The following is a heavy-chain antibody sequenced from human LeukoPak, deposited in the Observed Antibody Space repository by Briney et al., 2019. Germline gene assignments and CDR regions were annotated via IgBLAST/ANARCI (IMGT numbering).Heavy chain of an antibody. J-gene: IGHJ4*02. V-gene: IGHV3-23*01. CDR1: GLRFSTFA. CDR3: ARASWVSSTDAVR. Sequence: GGSLRLSCAASGLRFSTFAMSWVRQGPARGLEWVSSLRGNGETFYADSVKGRFTLSSDISRNTVYLQLNNLRVEDTAIYYCARASWVSSTDAVRWGQGTLVTVS. D-gene: IGHD3-16*01. CDR2: LRGNGET.